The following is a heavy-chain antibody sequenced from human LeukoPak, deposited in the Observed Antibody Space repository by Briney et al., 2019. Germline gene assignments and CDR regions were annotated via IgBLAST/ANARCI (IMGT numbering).Heavy chain of an antibody. CDR1: GGSFSGYY. D-gene: IGHD2-15*01. Sequence: SPSETLSLTCAVYGGSFSGYYWSWIRQPPGMGLEWIGEINHSGSTNYNPSLKSRVTISVDTSKNQFSLRLSSVTAADTAVYYCASTYCSGGSCYALDYYYGMDVWGQGTTVTVSS. CDR2: INHSGST. CDR3: ASTYCSGGSCYALDYYYGMDV. J-gene: IGHJ6*02. V-gene: IGHV4-34*01.